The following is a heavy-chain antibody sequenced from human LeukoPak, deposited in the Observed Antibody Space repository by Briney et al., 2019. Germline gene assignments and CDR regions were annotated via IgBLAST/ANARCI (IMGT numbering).Heavy chain of an antibody. J-gene: IGHJ6*02. CDR3: AKDTRGYYYGMDV. V-gene: IGHV3-30*18. D-gene: IGHD3-10*01. CDR2: ISYDGSNK. Sequence: PGRSLRLSCAASGFTFSSYGMHWVRQAPGKGLEWVAVISYDGSNKYCADSVKGRFTISRDNSKNTLYLQMHSLRAEDTAVYYCAKDTRGYYYGMDVWGQGTTVTVSS. CDR1: GFTFSSYG.